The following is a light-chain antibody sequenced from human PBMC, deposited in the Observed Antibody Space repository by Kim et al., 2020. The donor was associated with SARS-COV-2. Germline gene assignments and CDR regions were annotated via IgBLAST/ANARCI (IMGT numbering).Light chain of an antibody. Sequence: RVTISCTGSSSNIGAGYNVYWYQQLPGTAPKLLIYNNINRPSGVPDRFSGSKSGTSASLAITGLQAEDEADYYCQSYDSSLSGVIFGGGTQLTVL. CDR1: SSNIGAGYN. V-gene: IGLV1-40*01. J-gene: IGLJ2*01. CDR2: NNI. CDR3: QSYDSSLSGVI.